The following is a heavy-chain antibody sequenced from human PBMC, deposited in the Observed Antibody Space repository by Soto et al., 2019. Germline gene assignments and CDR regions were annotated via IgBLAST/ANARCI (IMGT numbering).Heavy chain of an antibody. Sequence: EVQLVESGGGLIQPGGSLRLSCAASGFTVSSNYMSWVRQAPGKGLEWVSVIYSGGSTYYADSVKGRFTISRDNSKNKLYLQMNSLRAEDTAVYYCARDPPRYCSGGSCYQHYWGQGTLVTVSS. CDR3: ARDPPRYCSGGSCYQHY. D-gene: IGHD2-15*01. V-gene: IGHV3-53*01. CDR2: IYSGGST. CDR1: GFTVSSNY. J-gene: IGHJ4*02.